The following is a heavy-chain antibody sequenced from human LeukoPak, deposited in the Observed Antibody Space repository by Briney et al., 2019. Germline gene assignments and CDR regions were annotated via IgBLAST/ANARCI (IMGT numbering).Heavy chain of an antibody. Sequence: PSETLSLTCTVSGDSISRSSYYWGWIRQPPGKGLEWIGSIYYSGNTYYNPSLKSRVTISVDTSKNQFSLKLNSVTAADTAVYYCARSGYYYDSIADYCGQGTLVTVSS. CDR2: IYYSGNT. D-gene: IGHD3-22*01. CDR3: ARSGYYYDSIADY. V-gene: IGHV4-39*01. CDR1: GDSISRSSYY. J-gene: IGHJ4*02.